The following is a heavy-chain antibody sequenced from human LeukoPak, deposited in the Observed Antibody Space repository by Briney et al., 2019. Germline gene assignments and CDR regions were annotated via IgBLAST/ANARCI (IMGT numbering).Heavy chain of an antibody. Sequence: GASVKVSCKASGYTFTSYGISWVRQAPGQGLEWMGWISAYNGNTNYAQKLQGRVTMTTDTSTSTAYMELRSLRSDDTAVYYCARVRNLVGGSYYFDYWGQGTLVTVSS. CDR3: ARVRNLVGGSYYFDY. D-gene: IGHD1-26*01. CDR1: GYTFTSYG. J-gene: IGHJ4*02. V-gene: IGHV1-18*01. CDR2: ISAYNGNT.